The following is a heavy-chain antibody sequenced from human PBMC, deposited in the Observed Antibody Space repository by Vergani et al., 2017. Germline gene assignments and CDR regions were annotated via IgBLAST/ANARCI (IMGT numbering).Heavy chain of an antibody. J-gene: IGHJ3*02. CDR1: GFTFDDYT. V-gene: IGHV3-43*01. Sequence: EVQLVESGGVVVQPGGSLRLSCAASGFTFDDYTMHWVRQAPGKGLEWVSLISWDGGSTYYADSVKDRFTISRDNSKNSLYLQMNSLRTEDTALYYCAKDMGYSSSSYAFDIWGQGTMVTVSS. D-gene: IGHD6-6*01. CDR2: ISWDGGST. CDR3: AKDMGYSSSSYAFDI.